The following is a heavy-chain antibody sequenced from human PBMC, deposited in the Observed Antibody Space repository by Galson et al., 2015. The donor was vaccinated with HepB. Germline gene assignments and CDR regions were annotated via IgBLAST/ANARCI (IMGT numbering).Heavy chain of an antibody. CDR1: GYTFTSYG. Sequence: SVKVSCKASGYTFTSYGISWVRQAPGQGLEWMGWISAYNGNTNYAQKLQSRVTMTTDTSTSTAYMELRSLRSDDTAVYYCARVTGVDYYGSGSYSPPCFDYWGQGTLVTVSS. V-gene: IGHV1-18*01. CDR2: ISAYNGNT. J-gene: IGHJ4*02. D-gene: IGHD3-10*01. CDR3: ARVTGVDYYGSGSYSPPCFDY.